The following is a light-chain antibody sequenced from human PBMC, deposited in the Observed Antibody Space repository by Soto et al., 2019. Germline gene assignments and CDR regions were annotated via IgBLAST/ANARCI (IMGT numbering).Light chain of an antibody. CDR3: LQYSSHSWT. CDR1: RSISDW. Sequence: DIHMTESPSSLSPSVGDRVTITCRASRSISDWLAWYQQKPGKAPELLIFDASNLKSGVSSRFSGSGSGKEFTLTISRLQPDDVATYYCLQYSSHSWTIGQGIKVEIX. V-gene: IGKV1-5*01. CDR2: DAS. J-gene: IGKJ1*01.